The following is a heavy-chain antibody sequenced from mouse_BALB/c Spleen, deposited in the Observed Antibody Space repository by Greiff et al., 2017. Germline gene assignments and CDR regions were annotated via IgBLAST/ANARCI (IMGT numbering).Heavy chain of an antibody. V-gene: IGHV5-6-5*01. J-gene: IGHJ2*01. D-gene: IGHD1-1*01. Sequence: EVNVVESGGGLVKPGGSLKLSCAASGFTFSSYAMSWVRQTPEKRLEWVASISSGGSTYYPDSVKGRFTIARDNARNSLYLQMSSLRSEDTAMYYCARGGFYYGYSDDWGQGTTLTVSS. CDR3: ARGGFYYGYSDD. CDR1: GFTFSSYA. CDR2: ISSGGST.